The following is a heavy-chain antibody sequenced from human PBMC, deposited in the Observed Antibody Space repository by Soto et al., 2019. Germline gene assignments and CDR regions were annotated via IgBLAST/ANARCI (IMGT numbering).Heavy chain of an antibody. CDR1: GFTFGDYA. V-gene: IGHV3-49*04. CDR3: TWGYGSGSYYSDV. D-gene: IGHD3-10*01. J-gene: IGHJ6*02. Sequence: GGSLRLSCTAPGFTFGDYAMSWVRQAPGKGLEWVGFIRSKAYGGTTEYAASVKGRFTISRDDSKSIAYLQMNSLKTEDTAVYYCTWGYGSGSYYSDVWGQGTTVTVSS. CDR2: IRSKAYGGTT.